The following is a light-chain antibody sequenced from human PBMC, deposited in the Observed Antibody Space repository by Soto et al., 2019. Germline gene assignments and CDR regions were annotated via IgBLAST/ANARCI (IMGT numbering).Light chain of an antibody. J-gene: IGLJ1*01. CDR3: SAYTVSRTYV. CDR2: EVS. Sequence: QSVLTQPPSASGSPGQSVAISCTGTSSDVGGYNYVSWYQQHPGKAPKLMIYEVSNRPSGVSNRFSGSKSGNTASLTISGLQGEDEADYYCSAYTVSRTYVFGTGTKVTV. V-gene: IGLV2-14*01. CDR1: SSDVGGYNY.